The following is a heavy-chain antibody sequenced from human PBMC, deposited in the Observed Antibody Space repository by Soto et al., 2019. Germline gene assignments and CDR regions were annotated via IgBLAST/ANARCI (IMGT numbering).Heavy chain of an antibody. CDR1: GFSFRIHG. V-gene: IGHV3-33*01. J-gene: IGHJ3*01. CDR3: SRCTWDASSSCAFDV. D-gene: IGHD2-8*01. Sequence: QVQLVESGGDVVQPGRSLTLSCAASGFSFRIHGMQWVRQAPGKGLEWVAIIANDGSQKDYADFVRGRFTISRDNSKNTLYLQMDSLRAEDTAVYYCSRCTWDASSSCAFDVWGQGTTVTVSS. CDR2: IANDGSQK.